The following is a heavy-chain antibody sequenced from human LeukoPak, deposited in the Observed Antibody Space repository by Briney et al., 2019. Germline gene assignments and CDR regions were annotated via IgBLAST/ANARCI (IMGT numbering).Heavy chain of an antibody. J-gene: IGHJ4*02. CDR1: GDYISIYY. D-gene: IGHD3-10*01. CDR2: IYNSGNT. CDR3: ARDRELGY. V-gene: IGHV4-59*01. Sequence: SETLSLTCSVSGDYISIYYWSWIRLPPGKGLEWIGYIYNSGNTNYNPSLKSRVTISVDTSKNQFSLKLTSVTAADTAVYYCARDRELGYWGQGTLVTVSS.